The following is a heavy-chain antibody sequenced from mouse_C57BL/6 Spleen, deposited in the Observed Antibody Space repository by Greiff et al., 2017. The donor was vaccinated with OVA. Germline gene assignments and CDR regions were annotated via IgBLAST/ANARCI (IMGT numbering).Heavy chain of an antibody. J-gene: IGHJ4*01. D-gene: IGHD4-1*01. CDR3: GSGTSDYAMDD. CDR1: GYAFSSSW. Sequence: VQLQQSGPELVKPGASVKISCKASGYAFSSSWMNWVKQRPGKGLEWIGRIYPGDGDTNYNGKFKGKATLTADKSSSTAYMQRSSLTSEDSAVYCCGSGTSDYAMDDWGQGTSVTVSS. V-gene: IGHV1-82*01. CDR2: IYPGDGDT.